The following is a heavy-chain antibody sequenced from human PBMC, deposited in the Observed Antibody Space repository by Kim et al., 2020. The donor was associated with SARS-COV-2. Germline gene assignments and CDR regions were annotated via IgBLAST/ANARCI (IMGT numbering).Heavy chain of an antibody. CDR3: AKKVAAGPFDY. Sequence: GGSLRLSCAASGFTFSNYPMGWARQAPGKGLEWVSVISVDAERTYYADSVKGRFTISRDNSRNTLYLQMNSLRAEDTAVYHCAKKVAAGPFDYWGQGTLATVSS. D-gene: IGHD6-13*01. CDR2: ISVDAERT. J-gene: IGHJ4*02. CDR1: GFTFSNYP. V-gene: IGHV3-23*01.